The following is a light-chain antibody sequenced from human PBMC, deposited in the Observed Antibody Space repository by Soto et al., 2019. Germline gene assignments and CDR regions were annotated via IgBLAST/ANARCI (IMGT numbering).Light chain of an antibody. V-gene: IGKV1-5*01. CDR1: QNVGSW. CDR3: QQYDTYSRT. CDR2: DAS. Sequence: DIQMTQSPSTLSASVGDRVTITCRASQNVGSWLAWYQQKPGKAPKLLTYDASNLESGVPSRFSGSGSGTEFTLTISSLQPDDFATYYCQQYDTYSRTFGQGTKV. J-gene: IGKJ1*01.